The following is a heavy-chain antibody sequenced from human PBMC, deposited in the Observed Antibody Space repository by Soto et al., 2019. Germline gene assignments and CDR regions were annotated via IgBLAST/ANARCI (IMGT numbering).Heavy chain of an antibody. V-gene: IGHV4-30-4*01. CDR1: GGSISSGDYY. D-gene: IGHD4-17*01. Sequence: SETLSLTCNVSGGSISSGDYYWSWIRQPPGKGLEWIGYIYFSESTSYNPSLKSRVTISGDKSKNQFSLRLTSVTAADTAVYYCARSQTTVTSYDYWGQGTLVTVSS. CDR3: ARSQTTVTSYDY. CDR2: IYFSEST. J-gene: IGHJ4*02.